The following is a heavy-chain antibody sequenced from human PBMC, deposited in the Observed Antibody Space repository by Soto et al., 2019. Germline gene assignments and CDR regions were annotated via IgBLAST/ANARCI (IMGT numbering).Heavy chain of an antibody. CDR3: AGEGRVRGGIITPDDSYYGTGV. Sequence: GASPKVPCTASGGTFSSYAISWVRQAPVQGLEWMGWIIPTFGTANYAQKFQGRVTITADESRSTAYIERSSLRSEDTAGYYCAGEGRVRGGIITPDDSYYGTGVWGQGTTVNVSS. CDR2: IIPTFGTA. CDR1: GGTFSSYA. J-gene: IGHJ6*02. V-gene: IGHV1-69*13. D-gene: IGHD3-10*01.